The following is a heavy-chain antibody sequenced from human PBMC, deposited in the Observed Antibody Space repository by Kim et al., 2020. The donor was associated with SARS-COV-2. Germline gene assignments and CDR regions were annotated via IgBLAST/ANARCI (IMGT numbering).Heavy chain of an antibody. CDR1: GFTFSTFA. CDR2: MSSDASNN. V-gene: IGHV3-30*04. CDR3: GRPNYGSGSYYRGDYYYGMDV. D-gene: IGHD3-10*01. Sequence: GGSLRLFCAASGFTFSTFAMHWVRQAPGKGLEWVALMSSDASNNYYADSVKGRFTISRDNSKNTLYLQMNSLRPEDTAVYYCGRPNYGSGSYYRGDYYYGMDVWGQGTTVTV. J-gene: IGHJ6*02.